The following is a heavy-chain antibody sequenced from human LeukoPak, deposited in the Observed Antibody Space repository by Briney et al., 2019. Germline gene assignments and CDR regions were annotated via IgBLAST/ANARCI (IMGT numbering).Heavy chain of an antibody. CDR1: GFTFSSNA. Sequence: GGSLRLSCVASGFTFSSNAMTWVRQAPGKGLEWVSSISASGDSTYYADSVKGRFTISRDNSKNTLYLQMNNLRAEDTAVYYCARPTHTRGYNYLDYWGQGTLVTVSS. CDR2: ISASGDST. J-gene: IGHJ4*02. CDR3: ARPTHTRGYNYLDY. D-gene: IGHD3-22*01. V-gene: IGHV3-23*01.